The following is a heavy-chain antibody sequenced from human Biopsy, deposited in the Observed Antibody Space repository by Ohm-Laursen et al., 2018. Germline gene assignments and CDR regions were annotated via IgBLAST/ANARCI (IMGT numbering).Heavy chain of an antibody. Sequence: TLSLTCSVSGGSISSRNHYWGWLRQPPGKGLEWIGHVYYSGTTFYNSSLESRVTVSVDTSKNQFHLRLTSMSASDTAVYYCARHSLDDFWSGAHYYFDYWGLGTLVTVSS. J-gene: IGHJ4*02. V-gene: IGHV4-39*01. CDR3: ARHSLDDFWSGAHYYFDY. CDR2: VYYSGTT. D-gene: IGHD3-3*01. CDR1: GGSISSRNHY.